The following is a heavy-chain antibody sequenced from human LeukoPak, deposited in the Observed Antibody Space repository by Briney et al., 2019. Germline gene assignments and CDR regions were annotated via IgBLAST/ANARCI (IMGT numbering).Heavy chain of an antibody. V-gene: IGHV3-66*01. Sequence: PGGSLRLSCTASGCIVTNNYINWVRQAPGKGLEWVSLVYSGGSTYYADSVKGRFTISRDNSKNMVYLQMNSLRAEDTAMYYCARDPPAVLIDTYGWGQGTLVTVSS. CDR3: ARDPPAVLIDTYG. CDR1: GCIVTNNY. J-gene: IGHJ4*02. D-gene: IGHD2-8*01. CDR2: VYSGGST.